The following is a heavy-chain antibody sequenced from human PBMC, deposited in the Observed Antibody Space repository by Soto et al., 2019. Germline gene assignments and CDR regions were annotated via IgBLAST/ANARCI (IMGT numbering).Heavy chain of an antibody. D-gene: IGHD2-15*01. CDR2: ISGSGGST. V-gene: IGHV3-23*01. Sequence: PGGSLRLSCAASGFTFSSYAMSWVRQAPGKGLEWVSAISGSGGSTYYADSVKGRFTISRDNSKNTLYLQMNSLRAEDTAVYYCAKAFEYCSGGSCYSDYYYYYMDVWGKGTTVTVSS. J-gene: IGHJ6*03. CDR1: GFTFSSYA. CDR3: AKAFEYCSGGSCYSDYYYYYMDV.